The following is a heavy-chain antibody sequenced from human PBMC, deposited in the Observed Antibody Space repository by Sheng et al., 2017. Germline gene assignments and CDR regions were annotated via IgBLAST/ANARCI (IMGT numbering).Heavy chain of an antibody. CDR1: GGTFSSHA. Sequence: QVQLVQSGAEVKKPGSSVKVSCKASGGTFSSHAISWVRQAPGQGLEWMGGIIPIFGSPKYAQKFQGRVTITADESTSTAYMELSSLRSEDTAVYYCARGLSSGGNYYYYGMDVWGQGTTVTVSS. CDR3: ARGLSSGGNYYYYGMDV. D-gene: IGHD3-22*01. CDR2: IIPIFGSP. V-gene: IGHV1-69*13. J-gene: IGHJ6*02.